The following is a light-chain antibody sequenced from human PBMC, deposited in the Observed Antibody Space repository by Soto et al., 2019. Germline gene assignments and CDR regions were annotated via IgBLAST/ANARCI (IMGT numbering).Light chain of an antibody. V-gene: IGKV3D-15*01. Sequence: ETVMTESPATLSVSPGERATLSCGASQSVSSDLAWYQQKPGQPPRLLIYDISTRATGIPTRFSGSGSGTEFTLTISSLQSEDFAVYYCQQYNSWPLTFGGGTKVDI. J-gene: IGKJ4*01. CDR2: DIS. CDR3: QQYNSWPLT. CDR1: QSVSSD.